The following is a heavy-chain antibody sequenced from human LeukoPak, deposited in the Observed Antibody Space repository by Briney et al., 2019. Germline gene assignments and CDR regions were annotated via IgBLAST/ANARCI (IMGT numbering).Heavy chain of an antibody. CDR2: ISPYNGNI. D-gene: IGHD2-15*01. V-gene: IGHV1-18*04. Sequence: ASVKVSCKASGYTCTSYSISWVRQAPGQGLEWMGWISPYNGNIKYAQKFQGRVTMTTDTVTSTAYMELRSLTSDDTAVYYCARALYCSDGTCHLDNWGQGTLVTVSS. CDR3: ARALYCSDGTCHLDN. J-gene: IGHJ4*02. CDR1: GYTCTSYS.